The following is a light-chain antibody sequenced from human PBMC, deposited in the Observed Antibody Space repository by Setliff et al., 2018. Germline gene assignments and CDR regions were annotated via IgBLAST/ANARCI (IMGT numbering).Light chain of an antibody. J-gene: IGLJ2*01. CDR1: TGAVITGHY. CDR2: STT. V-gene: IGLV7-43*01. CDR3: LAYSGATVV. Sequence: VTQEPSLTVSPGGTVTLTCASNTGAVITGHYPNWLQQKPGQAPRPLIYSTTTTYSWTPARFSGSLLGGKAALTLSDVQPEDEATYYCLAYSGATVVFGGGTKVTVL.